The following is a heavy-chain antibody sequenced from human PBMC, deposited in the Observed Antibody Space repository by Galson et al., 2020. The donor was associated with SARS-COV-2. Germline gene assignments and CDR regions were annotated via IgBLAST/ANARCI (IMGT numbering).Heavy chain of an antibody. CDR3: ASDRYCSVTKCYNWFDP. Sequence: GESLKISCGAPGFMFNTCGMQWVRQAPGKGLERVAFISLDAYNDYYAESVKGRFTVSRDNSKNILYLQMNSLRVEDTAVYYCASDRYCSVTKCYNWFDPWGQGTLVTVSS. CDR1: GFMFNTCG. V-gene: IGHV3-33*05. D-gene: IGHD2-2*01. J-gene: IGHJ5*02. CDR2: ISLDAYND.